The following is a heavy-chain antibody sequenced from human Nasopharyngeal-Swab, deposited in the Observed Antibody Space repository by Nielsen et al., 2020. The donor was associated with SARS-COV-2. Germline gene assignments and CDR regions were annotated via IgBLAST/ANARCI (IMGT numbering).Heavy chain of an antibody. CDR3: VGSSWYGDYYYYYGMDV. J-gene: IGHJ6*02. V-gene: IGHV4-39*07. Sequence: SETLSLTCTVSSGSISSSSYYWGWIRQPPGKGLEWIGSIYYSGSTYYNPSLKSRVTISVDTSKNQFSLKLSSVTAADTAVYYCVGSSWYGDYYYYYGMDVWGQGTTVTVSS. D-gene: IGHD6-13*01. CDR2: IYYSGST. CDR1: SGSISSSSYY.